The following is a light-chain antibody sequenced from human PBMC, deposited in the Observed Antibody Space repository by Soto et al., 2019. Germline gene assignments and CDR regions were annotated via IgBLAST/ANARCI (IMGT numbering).Light chain of an antibody. Sequence: DVVMTQPPLSSPVTLGQPASISCRSSQSLIHSDGNTYLSWLQQRPGQPPRLLIYQISKRFSGDTDKFSGSGAGTDFTLKISRVEAEDVAVYYCVQGTQHPRTFGQGTKVDIK. CDR2: QIS. CDR3: VQGTQHPRT. J-gene: IGKJ1*01. V-gene: IGKV2-24*01. CDR1: QSLIHSDGNTY.